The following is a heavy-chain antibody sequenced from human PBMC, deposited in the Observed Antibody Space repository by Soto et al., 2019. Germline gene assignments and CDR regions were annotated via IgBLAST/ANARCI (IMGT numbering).Heavy chain of an antibody. D-gene: IGHD3-9*01. CDR2: IIGGDGDK. V-gene: IGHV3-23*01. CDR1: GFTFRTFT. Sequence: EVQLLQHGGQLVQPGESLRLSCAASGFTFRTFTMNWVRQAPGKGLEWVSGIIGGDGDKFYSDSVKGRFTISRDNSKDMLFRQMSSLRVDDTAVYYCAKDRDPDGIWTFDSWGQGTLVTVSS. J-gene: IGHJ5*01. CDR3: AKDRDPDGIWTFDS.